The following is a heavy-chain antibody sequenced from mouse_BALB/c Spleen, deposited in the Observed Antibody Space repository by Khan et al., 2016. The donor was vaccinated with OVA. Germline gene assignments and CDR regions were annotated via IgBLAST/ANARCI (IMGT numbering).Heavy chain of an antibody. CDR2: IYPGDGST. J-gene: IGHJ4*01. CDR1: GYTFTAYD. V-gene: IGHV1S56*01. Sequence: QVQLQQSGPELVKPGASVKISCKASGYTFTAYDINWVRQRPGQGLEWIGWIYPGDGSTEYNENFKGKATLTADESSNTDYMQLSILTSEKAAVYFCAREGLRGGALDYWGQGTSVSVSA. D-gene: IGHD2-4*01. CDR3: AREGLRGGALDY.